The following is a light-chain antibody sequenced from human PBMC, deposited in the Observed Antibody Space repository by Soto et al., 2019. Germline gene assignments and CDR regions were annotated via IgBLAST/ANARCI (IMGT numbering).Light chain of an antibody. Sequence: EIVLTQSPGTLSLSPGERATLSCRASQSVSSSYLAWYQQKPGLAPRLLIYGASTRATGIPDKFSGSGSGTDFTLNISRLEPEDFEVYYCQQYGSAPITFGQGTRLEIK. CDR1: QSVSSSY. J-gene: IGKJ5*01. CDR3: QQYGSAPIT. CDR2: GAS. V-gene: IGKV3-20*01.